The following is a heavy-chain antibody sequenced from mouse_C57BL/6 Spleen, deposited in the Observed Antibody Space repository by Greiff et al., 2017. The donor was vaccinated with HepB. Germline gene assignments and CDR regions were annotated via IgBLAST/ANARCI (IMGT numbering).Heavy chain of an antibody. V-gene: IGHV1-50*01. CDR3: ARNWDVGY. J-gene: IGHJ2*01. CDR1: GYTFTSYW. D-gene: IGHD4-1*01. Sequence: VQLQQPGAELVKPGASVKLSCKASGYTFTSYWMQWVKQRPGQGLEWIGEIDPSDSYTNYNQKFKGKATLTVDTSSSTAYMQLSSLTSEDSAVYYCARNWDVGYWGQGTTLTVSS. CDR2: IDPSDSYT.